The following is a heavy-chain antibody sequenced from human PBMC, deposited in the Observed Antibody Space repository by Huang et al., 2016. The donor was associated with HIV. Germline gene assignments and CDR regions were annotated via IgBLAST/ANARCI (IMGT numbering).Heavy chain of an antibody. Sequence: QVLLVQSGAEVRKPGSSVKVSCTAFGGTFSSYAISWVRQAPGQGLEWMGGIRPIFGTANYTQKFQGRGTITVDESTNTGYMELTRLTSEDTAVYYCARTAYSYGFRQGYNWFDPWGQGTPVTVSS. CDR2: IRPIFGTA. CDR1: GGTFSSYA. V-gene: IGHV1-69*13. D-gene: IGHD5-18*01. J-gene: IGHJ5*02. CDR3: ARTAYSYGFRQGYNWFDP.